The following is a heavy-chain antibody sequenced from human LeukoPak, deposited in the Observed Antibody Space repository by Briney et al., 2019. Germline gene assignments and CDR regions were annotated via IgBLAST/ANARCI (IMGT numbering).Heavy chain of an antibody. V-gene: IGHV3-7*01. CDR1: GFTFSSYW. CDR3: ARGAFSSSLYYFDY. D-gene: IGHD6-6*01. CDR2: IKQDGGGK. J-gene: IGHJ4*02. Sequence: GGSLRLSCAASGFTFSSYWMSWVRQAPGKGLEWVANIKQDGGGKYYVDSVKGRFTISRDNAKNSLYLQMNSLRAEDTAVYYCARGAFSSSLYYFDYWGQGTLVTVSS.